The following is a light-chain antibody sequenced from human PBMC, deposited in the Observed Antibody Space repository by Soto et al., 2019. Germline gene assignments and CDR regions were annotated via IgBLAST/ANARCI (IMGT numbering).Light chain of an antibody. J-gene: IGLJ2*01. V-gene: IGLV1-40*01. CDR1: GSNIGAGFD. Sequence: QSVLTQPPSLSGAPGQNIIISCTGGGSNIGAGFDVHWYQQLPGTAPKLLIYGNTNRPSGVPDRFSGSKSGTSASLVITGLQAEDEAAYYCQSYDTGPSGPVVFGGGTKLTVL. CDR2: GNT. CDR3: QSYDTGPSGPVV.